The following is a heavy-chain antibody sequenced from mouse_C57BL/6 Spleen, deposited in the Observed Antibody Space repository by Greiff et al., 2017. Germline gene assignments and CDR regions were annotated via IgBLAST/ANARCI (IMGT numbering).Heavy chain of an antibody. CDR1: GYTFTSYT. J-gene: IGHJ2*01. V-gene: IGHV1-4*01. CDR2: INPSSGYT. CDR3: ARGGGNYYFDY. D-gene: IGHD2-1*01. Sequence: VQLKESGAELARPGASVKMSCKASGYTFTSYTMHWVKQRPGQGLEWIGYINPSSGYTKYNQKFKDKATLTADKSSSTAYMQLSSLTSEDSAVYYCARGGGNYYFDYWGQGTTLTVSS.